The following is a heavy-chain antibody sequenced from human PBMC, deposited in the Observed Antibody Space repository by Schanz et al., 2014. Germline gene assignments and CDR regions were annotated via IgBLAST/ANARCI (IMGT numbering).Heavy chain of an antibody. CDR2: TNPNGGA. CDR3: ARDVGRPGHFWYFDL. D-gene: IGHD1-1*01. V-gene: IGHV1-2*02. Sequence: QGHLVQSGAEVKEPGASVQVSCKASGYVFTAYYMHWVRQAPGQGLEWMGVTNPNGGAEFAQKFQGRISMTRDTSTPTVYMELSSLTSDDTAVYFCARDVGRPGHFWYFDLWGRGTLVTVSS. CDR1: GYVFTAYY. J-gene: IGHJ2*01.